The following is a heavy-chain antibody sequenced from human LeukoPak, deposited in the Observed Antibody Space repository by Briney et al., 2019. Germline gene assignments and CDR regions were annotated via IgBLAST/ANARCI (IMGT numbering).Heavy chain of an antibody. V-gene: IGHV1-46*01. Sequence: ASVKVSCKASGYTFTSYYMHWVRQAPGQGLEWIGIINPSGGSTSYAQKFQGRVTMTRDTSTSTVYMELSSLRSEDTAVYYCVVSTHGWIDYWGQGTLVTVSS. CDR3: VVSTHGWIDY. D-gene: IGHD2-8*01. CDR2: INPSGGST. J-gene: IGHJ4*02. CDR1: GYTFTSYY.